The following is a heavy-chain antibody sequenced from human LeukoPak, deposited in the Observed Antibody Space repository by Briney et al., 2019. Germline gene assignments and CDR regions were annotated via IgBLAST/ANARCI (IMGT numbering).Heavy chain of an antibody. J-gene: IGHJ2*01. CDR1: GGSISSSSYY. CDR2: IYYSGST. V-gene: IGHV4-39*01. Sequence: SETLSLTCTVSGGSISSSSYYWGWVRQPPGEGLEWIGSIYYSGSTYYNPSLKSRVTISVDTSKNQFSLKLSSVTAPDTAVYYCARRVYSGSYNWYFDLWGRGTLVTVSS. CDR3: ARRVYSGSYNWYFDL. D-gene: IGHD1-26*01.